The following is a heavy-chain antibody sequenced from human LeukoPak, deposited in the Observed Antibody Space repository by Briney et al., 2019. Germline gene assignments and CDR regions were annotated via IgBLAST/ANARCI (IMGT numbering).Heavy chain of an antibody. Sequence: HAGGSMRLSCAASGFTFSSYWMHWVRQAPGKGLVWVSRINRDGSSTSYADSVKGRFTISRDNAKNALYLQMNSLIAEDTAVYYCAREEMATTDFDYWGQGTLVTVSS. CDR3: AREEMATTDFDY. CDR2: INRDGSST. CDR1: GFTFSSYW. D-gene: IGHD5-24*01. V-gene: IGHV3-74*01. J-gene: IGHJ4*02.